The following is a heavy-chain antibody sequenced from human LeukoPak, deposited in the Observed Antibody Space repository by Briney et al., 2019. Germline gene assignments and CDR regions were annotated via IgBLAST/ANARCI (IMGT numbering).Heavy chain of an antibody. CDR3: ARGRSMVTPFDY. CDR2: IHSSGIA. Sequence: SETLSLICTVSGGSISSYYWSWIRQPPGKGLEWIGYIHSSGIADYNPPLKSRVAISVDMSKNHFSLRLSFVTAADTAVYFCARGRSMVTPFDYWGQGALVTVSS. J-gene: IGHJ4*02. V-gene: IGHV4-4*09. D-gene: IGHD4-23*01. CDR1: GGSISSYY.